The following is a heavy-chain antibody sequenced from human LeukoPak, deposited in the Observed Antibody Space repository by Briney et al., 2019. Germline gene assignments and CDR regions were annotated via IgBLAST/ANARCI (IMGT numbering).Heavy chain of an antibody. CDR2: ISYDGSNK. CDR1: GFTFSSYG. J-gene: IGHJ4*02. V-gene: IGHV3-30*18. Sequence: GGSLRLSCAVSGFTFSSYGMHWVRQAPGEGLEWVAVISYDGSNKYYADSVKGRFTISRDNSKNTLYLQMTSLRAEDTAVYYCAKDYYGSGSNFDYWGQGTLVTVSS. CDR3: AKDYYGSGSNFDY. D-gene: IGHD3-10*01.